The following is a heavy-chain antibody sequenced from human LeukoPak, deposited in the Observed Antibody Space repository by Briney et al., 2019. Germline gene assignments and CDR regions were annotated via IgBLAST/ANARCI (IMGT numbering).Heavy chain of an antibody. CDR3: ARDGMVRGVHDY. J-gene: IGHJ4*02. Sequence: GGSLRLSCAASGFTFSSYSMNWVRQPPGKGLEWVSSISSSSSYIYYADSVKGRFTISRDNAKNSLYLQMNSLRAEDTAVYYCARDGMVRGVHDYWGQGTLVTVSS. CDR2: ISSSSSYI. CDR1: GFTFSSYS. V-gene: IGHV3-21*01. D-gene: IGHD3-10*01.